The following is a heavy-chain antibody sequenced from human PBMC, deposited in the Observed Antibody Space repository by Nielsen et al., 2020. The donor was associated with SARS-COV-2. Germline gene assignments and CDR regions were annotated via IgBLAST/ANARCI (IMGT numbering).Heavy chain of an antibody. D-gene: IGHD5-18*01. CDR2: INHSGRT. CDR3: AREGDTYGVRNFDY. V-gene: IGHV4-34*10. J-gene: IGHJ4*02. CDR1: GRSLTGYQ. Sequence: SETLSLTCGVSGRSLTGYQWTWLRQPPGKGLEWLGEINHSGRTKTNPSLRSRLTMSVDTSRNQFSLRLTSVTAADTAMYYCAREGDTYGVRNFDYWGQGIMVTVSS.